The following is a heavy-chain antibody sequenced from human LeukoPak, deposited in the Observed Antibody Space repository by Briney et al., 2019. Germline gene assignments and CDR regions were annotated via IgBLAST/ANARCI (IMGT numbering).Heavy chain of an antibody. CDR2: IYYSGST. CDR1: GGSISSSSYY. CDR3: ARDDGSDKHYGDYGGLDY. V-gene: IGHV4-39*07. J-gene: IGHJ4*02. D-gene: IGHD4-17*01. Sequence: SETLSLTCTVSGGSISSSSYYWGWIRQPPGKGLEWIGSIYYSGSTYYNPSLKSRVTISVDTSKNQFSLKLSSVTAADTAVYYCARDDGSDKHYGDYGGLDYWGQGTLVTVSS.